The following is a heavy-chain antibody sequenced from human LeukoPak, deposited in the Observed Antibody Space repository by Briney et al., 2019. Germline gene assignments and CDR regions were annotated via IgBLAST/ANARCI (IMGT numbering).Heavy chain of an antibody. CDR1: GYTFTGYY. CDR2: INPNSGST. J-gene: IGHJ4*02. CDR3: ARDSRYFDWLSSPYFDY. D-gene: IGHD3-9*01. V-gene: IGHV1-2*02. Sequence: ASVKVSCKASGYTFTGYYMHWVRQAPGQGLEWMGWINPNSGSTNYAQKFQDRVTMTRDTSISTAYMELSRLRSDDTAVYYCARDSRYFDWLSSPYFDYWGQGTLVTVSS.